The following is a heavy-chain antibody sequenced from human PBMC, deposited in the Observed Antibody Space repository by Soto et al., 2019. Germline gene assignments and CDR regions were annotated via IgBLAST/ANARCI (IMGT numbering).Heavy chain of an antibody. Sequence: QVQLVESGGGVVQPGRYLRLSCAASGLTFSSYGMHCVRQAPGKGLEWVAVISYDGSNKYYADSVKGRFTISRDNSKNTLYLQMNSLRAKETAVYYWANLIEQRVSFDYWGQETLVTDSS. CDR2: ISYDGSNK. J-gene: IGHJ4*02. D-gene: IGHD6-13*01. V-gene: IGHV3-30*18. CDR3: ANLIEQRVSFDY. CDR1: GLTFSSYG.